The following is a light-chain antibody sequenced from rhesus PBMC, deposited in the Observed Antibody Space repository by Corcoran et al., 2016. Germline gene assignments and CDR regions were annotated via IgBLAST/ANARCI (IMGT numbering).Light chain of an antibody. CDR1: QTISSY. Sequence: DIQMTQSPSSLSASVGDRVTITCRASQTISSYLAWYQQKPGKVPKLLIYAASSLERGVPSRFSGSGSGTEVTLTLSSLQPEDFATYYCQQHNSHPPYSFGQGTKVEIK. J-gene: IGKJ2*01. CDR3: QQHNSHPPYS. V-gene: IGKV1-44*02. CDR2: AAS.